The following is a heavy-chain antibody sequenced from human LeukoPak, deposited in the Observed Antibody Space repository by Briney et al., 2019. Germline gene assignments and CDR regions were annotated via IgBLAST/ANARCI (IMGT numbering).Heavy chain of an antibody. CDR3: ARGRGSSSSQYYFDY. CDR1: GFMFTSYW. J-gene: IGHJ4*02. V-gene: IGHV3-7*03. CDR2: INQDGSAK. D-gene: IGHD6-6*01. Sequence: GGSLRLSCAASGFMFTSYWMSWVRQAPGKGLEWVANINQDGSAKYYVDSVKGRFTISRDNAKNSLYLQMNSLRAEDTALYYCARGRGSSSSQYYFDYWGQGTLVTVSS.